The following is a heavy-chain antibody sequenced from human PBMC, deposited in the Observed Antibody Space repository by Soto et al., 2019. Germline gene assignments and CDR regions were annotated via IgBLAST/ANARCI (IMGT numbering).Heavy chain of an antibody. J-gene: IGHJ4*02. Sequence: EVQVVESGGGLVQPGGSLRLSCAASGFSVSSYYMSWFRQAPGKGLEWVSVIYRGGDIYYADSVQCRFTTSRDISRYSLDLQMNSLRVEDTAVYYCARDRRDGDTIWGQGAVVTVSS. CDR3: ARDRRDGDTI. V-gene: IGHV3-66*01. CDR1: GFSVSSYY. D-gene: IGHD3-3*01. CDR2: IYRGGDI.